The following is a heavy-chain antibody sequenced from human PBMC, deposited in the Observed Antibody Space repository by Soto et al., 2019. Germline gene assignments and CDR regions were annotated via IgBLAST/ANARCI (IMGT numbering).Heavy chain of an antibody. CDR2: ISDTGGDS. V-gene: IGHV3-23*01. J-gene: IGHJ4*02. CDR1: GFTFINYA. D-gene: IGHD1-1*01. CDR3: VRDLYRSATMPCLDH. Sequence: LRLSCDASGFTFINYAMSWVRQSPGKGLEWVSSISDTGGDSYYADSMDGRFTVSRDNSKNTLYLQINSLRAEDTAIYYCVRDLYRSATMPCLDHWGQGALVTVS.